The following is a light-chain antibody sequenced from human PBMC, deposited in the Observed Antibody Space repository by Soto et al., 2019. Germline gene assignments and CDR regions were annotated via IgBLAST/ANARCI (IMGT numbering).Light chain of an antibody. Sequence: EIVLTQSPGTLSLSPGERATLSCRASQSVSSSYLAWYQQKPGQAPRLLIYGASSRATGIPDRFSGSGSGTDFTLTISRLEPEEFAVYYCQQYGSSPYTFAQGTKLEI. CDR3: QQYGSSPYT. CDR1: QSVSSSY. J-gene: IGKJ2*01. V-gene: IGKV3-20*01. CDR2: GAS.